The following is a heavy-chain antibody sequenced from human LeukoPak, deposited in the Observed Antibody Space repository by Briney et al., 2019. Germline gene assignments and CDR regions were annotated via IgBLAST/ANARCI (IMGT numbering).Heavy chain of an antibody. V-gene: IGHV1-2*06. D-gene: IGHD6-13*01. CDR2: INPNSGGT. J-gene: IGHJ5*02. CDR1: GYTFTGYY. Sequence: ASVKVSCKASGYTFTGYYMHWVRQAPGQGLEWMGRINPNSGGTNYAQKLQGRVTMTTDTSISTAYMWLSRLRSDDTAVYYCARGVGPGKEAAGNWFDPWGQGTLVTVSS. CDR3: ARGVGPGKEAAGNWFDP.